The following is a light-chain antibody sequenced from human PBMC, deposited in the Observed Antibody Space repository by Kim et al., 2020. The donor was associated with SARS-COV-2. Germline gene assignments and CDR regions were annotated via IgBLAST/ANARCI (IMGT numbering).Light chain of an antibody. CDR1: SSNIGNHY. V-gene: IGLV1-51*01. CDR3: GTWDGSLSGWV. CDR2: NNN. Sequence: QSVLTQPPSTSATPGQRVTISCSGSSSNIGNHYVTWYQQLPGTAPKVFIYNNNQRPSGIPDRFSGSRSGTSASLGITGLQSGDEADYYCGTWDGSLSGWVFGGGTQLTVL. J-gene: IGLJ3*02.